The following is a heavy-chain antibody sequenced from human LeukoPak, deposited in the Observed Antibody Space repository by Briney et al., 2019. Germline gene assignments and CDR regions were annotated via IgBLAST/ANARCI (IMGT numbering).Heavy chain of an antibody. V-gene: IGHV3-48*02. CDR3: AREYSSSSGSVSDY. CDR1: GFTFSSYN. Sequence: GGSLRLSCAASGFTFSSYNMNWVRQAPGKGLEWVSYISSSSSTIYYADSVKGRFTISRDNAKNSLYLQMNSLRDEDTAVCYCAREYSSSSGSVSDYWGQGTLVTVSP. J-gene: IGHJ4*02. D-gene: IGHD6-6*01. CDR2: ISSSSSTI.